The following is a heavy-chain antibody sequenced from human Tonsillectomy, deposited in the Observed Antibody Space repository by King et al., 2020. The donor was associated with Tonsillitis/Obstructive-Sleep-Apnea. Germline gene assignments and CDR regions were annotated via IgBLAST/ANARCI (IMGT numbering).Heavy chain of an antibody. D-gene: IGHD3-22*01. V-gene: IGHV4-39*01. Sequence: QLQESGPGLVKPSETLSLTCTVSGGSISSTTYYWGWIRQPPGKGLEWIGSIYYSGSTYYSPSLKSRVTMSVATSNNHFSLRLNSLTAADTALYYCARHPYYYDSNGYYNWFDPWGQGTLVTVSS. CDR1: GGSISSTTYY. J-gene: IGHJ5*02. CDR2: IYYSGST. CDR3: ARHPYYYDSNGYYNWFDP.